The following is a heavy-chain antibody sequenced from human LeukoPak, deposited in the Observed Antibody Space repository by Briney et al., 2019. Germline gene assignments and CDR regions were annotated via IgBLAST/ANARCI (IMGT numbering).Heavy chain of an antibody. J-gene: IGHJ3*02. V-gene: IGHV3-48*03. CDR3: ARGESSSWYFGAFDI. Sequence: GGSLRLSCAASGFTFSSYEMNWVRQAPGKGLEWVSYISSSGSTIYYADSVKGRFTISRDNAKNSLYLQMNSLRAEDTAVYYCARGESSSWYFGAFDIWGQGTMVTVSS. D-gene: IGHD6-13*01. CDR1: GFTFSSYE. CDR2: ISSSGSTI.